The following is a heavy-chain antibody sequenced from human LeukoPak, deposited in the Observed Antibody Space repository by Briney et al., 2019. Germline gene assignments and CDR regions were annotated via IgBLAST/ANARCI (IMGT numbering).Heavy chain of an antibody. CDR3: ARGSTMIVVDGFDY. D-gene: IGHD3-22*01. CDR2: ISYSGST. J-gene: IGHJ4*02. Sequence: SETLSLTCTVSGLSISSYYWRWIRQPPGKGLDWIGYISYSGSTNYNPSLKSRVTISVATSKTQFSLKLSSVTAADTAVYYCARGSTMIVVDGFDYWGQGTLVTVSS. CDR1: GLSISSYY. V-gene: IGHV4-59*01.